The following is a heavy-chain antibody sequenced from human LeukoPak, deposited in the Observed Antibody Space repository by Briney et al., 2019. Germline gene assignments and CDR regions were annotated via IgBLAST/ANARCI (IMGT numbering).Heavy chain of an antibody. CDR2: IYYSGST. J-gene: IGHJ4*02. Sequence: SHTLSLTCTVSGGSISSGGYYWSWIRQHPGEGLEWIRYIYYSGSTYYNPSLKSRVTISVDTSKNQFSLKLSSVTAADTAVYYCAREVAAAGPFDYWGQGTLVTVSS. V-gene: IGHV4-31*03. CDR3: AREVAAAGPFDY. CDR1: GGSISSGGYY. D-gene: IGHD6-13*01.